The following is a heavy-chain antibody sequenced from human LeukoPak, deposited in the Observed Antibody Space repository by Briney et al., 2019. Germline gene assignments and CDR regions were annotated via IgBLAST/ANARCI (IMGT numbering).Heavy chain of an antibody. Sequence: GGSLRLSCAASGFTFSSYGMHWVRQAPGKGLEWVANIKQDGSEKYYVDSVKGRFTISRDNAKNSLYLQMNGLRAEDTAVYYCAREADTAMVTMGYFDYWGQGTLVTVSS. J-gene: IGHJ4*02. CDR3: AREADTAMVTMGYFDY. V-gene: IGHV3-7*01. CDR2: IKQDGSEK. D-gene: IGHD5-18*01. CDR1: GFTFSSYG.